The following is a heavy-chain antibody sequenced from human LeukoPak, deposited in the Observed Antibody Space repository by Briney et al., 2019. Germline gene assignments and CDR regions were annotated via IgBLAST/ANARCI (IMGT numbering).Heavy chain of an antibody. D-gene: IGHD6-19*01. V-gene: IGHV3-23*01. Sequence: GGSLRLSCAASGFTFSSYAMRWVRQAPGKGLDWVSAISSSGGSAYCADSVKGRFSISRDNSKNTLYLQMNSLRAEDAAVYSCAKGLGGWYVGYWGQGTLVTVSS. CDR2: ISSSGGSA. CDR3: AKGLGGWYVGY. J-gene: IGHJ4*02. CDR1: GFTFSSYA.